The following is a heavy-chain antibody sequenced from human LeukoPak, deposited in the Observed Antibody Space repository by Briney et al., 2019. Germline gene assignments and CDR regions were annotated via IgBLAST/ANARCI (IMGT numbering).Heavy chain of an antibody. J-gene: IGHJ5*02. Sequence: EAGGSLRLSCAASGFTFSSYAMHWVRQAPGKGLEWVAVISYDGSNKYYADSVKGRFTISRDNSKNTLYLQVNSLRAEDTAVYYCAKDPRRYGDYGTWFDPWGQGTLVTVSS. D-gene: IGHD4-17*01. V-gene: IGHV3-30-3*01. CDR1: GFTFSSYA. CDR2: ISYDGSNK. CDR3: AKDPRRYGDYGTWFDP.